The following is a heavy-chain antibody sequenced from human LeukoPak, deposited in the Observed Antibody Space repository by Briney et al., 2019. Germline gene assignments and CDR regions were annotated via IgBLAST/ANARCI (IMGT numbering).Heavy chain of an antibody. CDR1: GGSISSSSYY. D-gene: IGHD2-15*01. CDR2: IYYSGST. Sequence: SETLSLTCTVSGGSISSSSYYWGWIRQPPGKGLEWIGSIYYSGSTYYNPSLKSRVTISVDTSKNQFSLKLSSVTAADTAVYYCARDNIVVVAATKAYYFDYWGQGTLLTVSS. V-gene: IGHV4-39*07. CDR3: ARDNIVVVAATKAYYFDY. J-gene: IGHJ4*02.